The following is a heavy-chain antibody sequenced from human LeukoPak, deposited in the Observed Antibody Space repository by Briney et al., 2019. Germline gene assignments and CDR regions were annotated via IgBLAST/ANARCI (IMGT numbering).Heavy chain of an antibody. J-gene: IGHJ6*03. V-gene: IGHV1-69*13. CDR1: GGTFSSYA. Sequence: GASVKVSCKASGGTFSSYAISWVRQAPGQGLEWMGGIIPIFGTANYAQKFQGRVTITADESTSTAYMELSSLRSEDTAVYYCASLIAAAAHAGRGYYYYMDVWGKGTTVTVSS. D-gene: IGHD6-13*01. CDR3: ASLIAAAAHAGRGYYYYMDV. CDR2: IIPIFGTA.